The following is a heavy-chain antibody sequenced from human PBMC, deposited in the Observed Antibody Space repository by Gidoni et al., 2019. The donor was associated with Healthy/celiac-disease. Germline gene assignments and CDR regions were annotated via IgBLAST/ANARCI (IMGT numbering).Heavy chain of an antibody. CDR1: GGSISSGGYY. CDR3: ARDGLLRPFDY. CDR2: IYYSGST. Sequence: QVQLQESGPGLVKPSQTLSITCTVSGGSISSGGYYWSWIRQHPGKGLEWIGYIYYSGSTYYNPSLKSRVTISVDMSKNQFSLKMSSVTAADTAVYYCARDGLLRPFDYWGQGTLVTVSS. J-gene: IGHJ4*02. D-gene: IGHD2-2*01. V-gene: IGHV4-31*03.